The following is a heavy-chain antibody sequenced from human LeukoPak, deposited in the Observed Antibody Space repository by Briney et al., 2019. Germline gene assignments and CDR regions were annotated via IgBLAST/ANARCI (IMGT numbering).Heavy chain of an antibody. CDR3: ARDGLRYCSGDSCYIAWFDP. CDR1: GGSISLYY. Sequence: SETLSLTCTVSGGSISLYYWNWIRQPAGKGLEWIGRIYPSGNTNYNPSLKSRVTMSVDTSKSQFSLKLTSVTAADTAIYYCARDGLRYCSGDSCYIAWFDPWGQGTLVTVSS. D-gene: IGHD2-15*01. J-gene: IGHJ5*02. CDR2: IYPSGNT. V-gene: IGHV4-4*07.